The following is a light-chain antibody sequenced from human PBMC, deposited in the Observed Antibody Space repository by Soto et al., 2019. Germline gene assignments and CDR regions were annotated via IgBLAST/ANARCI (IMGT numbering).Light chain of an antibody. V-gene: IGLV1-40*01. CDR3: HSYDSSLTALVI. J-gene: IGLJ2*01. CDR1: SSNIGAGYD. CDR2: GNS. Sequence: QSVLTQPPSVSGAPGQGVTISCTGSSSNIGAGYDLHWYQQLPGTAPKLLIYGNSNRPSGVPDRFSGSKSGTSASLAITGLQAEDEALYYCHSYDSSLTALVIFGGGTKVTVL.